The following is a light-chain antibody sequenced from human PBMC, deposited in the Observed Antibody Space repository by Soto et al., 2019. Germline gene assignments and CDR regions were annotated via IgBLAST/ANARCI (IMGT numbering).Light chain of an antibody. V-gene: IGLV2-14*03. Sequence: QSVLTQPASVSGSPGQSITITCTGTSSDVGAYNFVSWHQQHPGKAPKLMIYNVYDRPSGISYRFSGSKSGNTASLTISGLQGEDEADYYCSAYTVSRTYVFGTATKV. CDR1: SSDVGAYNF. CDR3: SAYTVSRTYV. CDR2: NVY. J-gene: IGLJ1*01.